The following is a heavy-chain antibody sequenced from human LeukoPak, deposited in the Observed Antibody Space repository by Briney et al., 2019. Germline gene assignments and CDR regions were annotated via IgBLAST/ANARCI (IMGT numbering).Heavy chain of an antibody. Sequence: GESLKISCKGSGYSFTSYWIGWVRQMPGEGLEWMGIIYPGDSDTRYSPSFQGQVTISADKSISTAYLQWSSLKASDTAMYYCARRILHTGRDGYLTPSWYFDLWGRGTLVTVSS. CDR2: IYPGDSDT. J-gene: IGHJ2*01. CDR1: GYSFTSYW. V-gene: IGHV5-51*01. CDR3: ARRILHTGRDGYLTPSWYFDL. D-gene: IGHD5-24*01.